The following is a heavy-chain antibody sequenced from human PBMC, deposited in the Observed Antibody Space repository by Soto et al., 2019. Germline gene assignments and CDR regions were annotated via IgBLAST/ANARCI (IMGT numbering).Heavy chain of an antibody. Sequence: SETLSLTCAVYGGSFSGYYWSWIRQPPGKGLEWIGEINHSGSTNYNPSLKSRVTISVDTSKNQFSLKLSSVTAADTAVYYCARGESSLSGFRNGEYFQHWGQGTLVTVSS. CDR3: ARGESSLSGFRNGEYFQH. J-gene: IGHJ1*01. CDR2: INHSGST. D-gene: IGHD3-22*01. CDR1: GGSFSGYY. V-gene: IGHV4-34*01.